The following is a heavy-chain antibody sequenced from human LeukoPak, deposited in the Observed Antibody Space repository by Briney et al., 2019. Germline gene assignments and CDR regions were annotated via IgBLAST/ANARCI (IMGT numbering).Heavy chain of an antibody. V-gene: IGHV1-18*01. Sequence: ASVKVSCKASGYSFSRYGIRWVRQAPGQGLEWMGWISTYNGNTNYAQKFQGRVTMTTDTSTNTAYMELRSLRSDDTAVYHGATDLDYYDSSGSGWFDPWGQGTLVTVSS. J-gene: IGHJ5*02. CDR2: ISTYNGNT. CDR1: GYSFSRYG. D-gene: IGHD3-22*01. CDR3: ATDLDYYDSSGSGWFDP.